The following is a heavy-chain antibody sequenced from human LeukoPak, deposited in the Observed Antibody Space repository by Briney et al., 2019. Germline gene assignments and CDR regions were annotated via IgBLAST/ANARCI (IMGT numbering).Heavy chain of an antibody. Sequence: SETLSLTCTVSGGSISSYYWSWIRQPPGKGLEWIGYIYYSRSTNYNPSLKSRVTISVDTSKNQFSLKLSSVTAADTAVYYCARQLGYCSSTSCYTGWFDPWGQGTLVTVSS. V-gene: IGHV4-59*01. CDR3: ARQLGYCSSTSCYTGWFDP. J-gene: IGHJ5*02. D-gene: IGHD2-2*02. CDR1: GGSISSYY. CDR2: IYYSRST.